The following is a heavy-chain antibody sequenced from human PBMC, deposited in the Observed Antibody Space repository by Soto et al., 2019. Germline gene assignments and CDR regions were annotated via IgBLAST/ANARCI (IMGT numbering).Heavy chain of an antibody. CDR3: ARMAY. CDR1: GFPFIRCS. Sequence: XVCLRLSCAASGFPFIRCSLNWVRQAPGKGLECVSSISSGGNDISYAESVEGRFFTSRENVNNVLYLDINNLRPEDTAVYYCARMAYWGQGTLVIVSS. V-gene: IGHV3-21*06. J-gene: IGHJ4*02. CDR2: ISSGGNDI.